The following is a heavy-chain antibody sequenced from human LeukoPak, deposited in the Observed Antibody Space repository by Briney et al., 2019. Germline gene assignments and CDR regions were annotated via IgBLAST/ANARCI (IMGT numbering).Heavy chain of an antibody. CDR2: IWYDGSNK. D-gene: IGHD5-24*01. CDR1: GVTFSSYW. J-gene: IGHJ6*02. Sequence: RAGGSLKLSCAASGVTFSSYWMSWVRQAPGKGLEWVAVIWYDGSNKYYADSVKGRFTISRDNSKNTLYLQMNSLRAEDTAVYYCARDEGYNGDYYYYYGMDVWGQGTTVTVSS. V-gene: IGHV3-33*08. CDR3: ARDEGYNGDYYYYYGMDV.